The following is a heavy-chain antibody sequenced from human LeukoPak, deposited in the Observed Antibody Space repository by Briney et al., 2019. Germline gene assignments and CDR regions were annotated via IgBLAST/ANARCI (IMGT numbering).Heavy chain of an antibody. CDR1: GFIFGDHA. J-gene: IGHJ6*02. Sequence: GGSLRLSCAGYGFIFGDHAMSWVRQAPGKGLEWVGFIRSKAYGATIEYAASVAGRLTISRDDSKGTAYLQMNSLETEDTAVYYCARGPLLLWINNGMDVWGPGTTVTVSS. CDR2: IRSKAYGATI. CDR3: ARGPLLLWINNGMDV. V-gene: IGHV3-49*04. D-gene: IGHD3-10*01.